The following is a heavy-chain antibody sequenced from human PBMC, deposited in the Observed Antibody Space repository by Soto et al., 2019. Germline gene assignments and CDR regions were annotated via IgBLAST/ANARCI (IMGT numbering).Heavy chain of an antibody. Sequence: XGALTLACTASGFTLSSYAMHWVGQAPCKGLEWVAVISYDGSNKYYADSVKGRFTISRDNSKNTLYLQMNSLRAEDTAVYYCARSGTFRKLDYYGMDVWGQGSTVTVSS. CDR1: GFTLSSYA. V-gene: IGHV3-30-3*01. J-gene: IGHJ6*02. D-gene: IGHD1-1*01. CDR2: ISYDGSNK. CDR3: ARSGTFRKLDYYGMDV.